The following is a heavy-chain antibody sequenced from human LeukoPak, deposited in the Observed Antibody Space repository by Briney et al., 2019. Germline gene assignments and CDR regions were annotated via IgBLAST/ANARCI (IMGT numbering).Heavy chain of an antibody. V-gene: IGHV4-59*01. CDR2: IYYSGST. D-gene: IGHD3-22*01. CDR1: GGSISSYY. CDR3: ARVRRDYYYDSSGYLRAFDI. J-gene: IGHJ3*02. Sequence: SETLSLTCTVSGGSISSYYWSWIRQPPGKGLEWIGYIYYSGSTKYNPSLKSRVTISVDTSKNQFSLKLSSVTAADTAVYYCARVRRDYYYDSSGYLRAFDIWGQGTMVTVSS.